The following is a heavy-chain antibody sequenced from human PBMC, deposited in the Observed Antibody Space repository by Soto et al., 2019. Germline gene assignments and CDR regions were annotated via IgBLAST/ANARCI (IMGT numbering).Heavy chain of an antibody. D-gene: IGHD3-16*01. CDR3: VTDRLV. J-gene: IGHJ1*01. CDR2: IKSQTDGGTA. V-gene: IGHV3-15*01. Sequence: EVELVESGGGLVKPGGSLRLSCAASGFDFTNAWMNWVRQAPGKGLEWIGRIKSQTDGGTADYTTPVKGRFISSRDDSENVLYLQMNILQTEDTAVYYCVTDRLVWGQGTLVTVFS. CDR1: GFDFTNAW.